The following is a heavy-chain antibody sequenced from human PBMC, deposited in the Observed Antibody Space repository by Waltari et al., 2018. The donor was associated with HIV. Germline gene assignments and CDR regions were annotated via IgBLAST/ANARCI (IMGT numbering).Heavy chain of an antibody. V-gene: IGHV1-69*08. CDR2: AIPMFGTA. J-gene: IGHJ5*01. CDR1: GGAFVSHS. CDR3: ASARETMGVDFDS. Sequence: QVHLVQSGAEVKKPGYSVKVSCKASGGAFVSHSFNWVRQAPGQGLEGMGRAIPMFGTANYARKFQGRVTITADKSTTTAYMELNGLRIDDTAVYYCASARETMGVDFDSWGQGTLVTVS. D-gene: IGHD3-3*01.